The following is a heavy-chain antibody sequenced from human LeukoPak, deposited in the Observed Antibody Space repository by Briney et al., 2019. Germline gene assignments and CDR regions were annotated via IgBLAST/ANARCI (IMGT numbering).Heavy chain of an antibody. D-gene: IGHD3-22*01. CDR2: ISYDGSNK. CDR1: GFTFSSYA. CDR3: ARDPDYYDSSGGSHFDY. V-gene: IGHV3-30*04. Sequence: GGSLRPSCAASGFTFSSYAMHWVRQAPGKGLEWVAVISYDGSNKYYADSVKGRFTISRDNSKNTLYLQMNSLRAEDTAVYYRARDPDYYDSSGGSHFDYWGQGTLVTVSS. J-gene: IGHJ4*02.